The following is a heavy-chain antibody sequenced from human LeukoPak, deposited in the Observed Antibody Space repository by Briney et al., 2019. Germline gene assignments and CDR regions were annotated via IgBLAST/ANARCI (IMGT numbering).Heavy chain of an antibody. V-gene: IGHV4-4*07. D-gene: IGHD3-22*01. CDR2: IYASGST. CDR3: ARVRCYDSSVIHY. Sequence: PSETLSLTCTVSGVSITAHNWSSVGQPPGKGLEWIGRIYASGSTNYNPSLKSRGTISVDTSKNQFSLEQISVTAADTAIYYCARVRCYDSSVIHYCGQGTLFTVSS. CDR1: GVSITAHN. J-gene: IGHJ4*02.